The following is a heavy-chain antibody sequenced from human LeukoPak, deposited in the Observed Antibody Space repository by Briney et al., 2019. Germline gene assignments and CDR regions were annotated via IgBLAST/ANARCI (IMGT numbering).Heavy chain of an antibody. CDR1: GFTVSNNF. D-gene: IGHD4-17*01. CDR2: IFSSGTT. J-gene: IGHJ4*02. V-gene: IGHV3-53*01. Sequence: GGSLRLSCAASGFTVSNNFIHWVRQAPGKGLEWVSVIFSSGTTYYADSVKGRFAISRDDSKNTVFLQMNSLRAEDTAVYYCAKDLYGDYDFDCWGQGTLVTVSS. CDR3: AKDLYGDYDFDC.